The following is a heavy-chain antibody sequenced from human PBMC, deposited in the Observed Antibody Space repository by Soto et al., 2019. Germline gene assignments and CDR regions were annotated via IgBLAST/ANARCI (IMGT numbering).Heavy chain of an antibody. J-gene: IGHJ4*02. CDR1: GFTFSSYG. D-gene: IGHD1-26*01. CDR2: IWYDGSNK. Sequence: QVQLVESGGGVVQPGRSLRLSCAASGFTFSSYGMHWVRQAPGKGLEWVAVIWYDGSNKYYADSVKGRFTISRDNSKNTLYLQMNSLRAEDTAVYYCARDPSVGATTFDYRGQGTLVTVSS. V-gene: IGHV3-33*01. CDR3: ARDPSVGATTFDY.